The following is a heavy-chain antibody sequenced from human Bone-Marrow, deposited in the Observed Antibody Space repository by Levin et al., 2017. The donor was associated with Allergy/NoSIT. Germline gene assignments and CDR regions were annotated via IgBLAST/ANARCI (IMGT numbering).Heavy chain of an antibody. V-gene: IGHV3-23*01. J-gene: IGHJ4*02. CDR3: AKVDRNDSSGYYYGGYYFDY. CDR1: GFTFSSYA. D-gene: IGHD3-22*01. CDR2: ISGSGGST. Sequence: PGGSLRLSCAASGFTFSSYAMSWVRQAPGKGLEWVSAISGSGGSTYYADSVKGRFTISRDNSKNTLYLQMNSLRAEDTAVYYCAKVDRNDSSGYYYGGYYFDYWGQGTLVTVSS.